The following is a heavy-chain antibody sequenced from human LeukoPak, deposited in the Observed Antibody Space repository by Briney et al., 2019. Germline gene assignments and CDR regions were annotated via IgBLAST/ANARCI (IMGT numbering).Heavy chain of an antibody. D-gene: IGHD6-13*01. CDR2: IIPIFGTA. CDR3: ARGDIAAAGTSTPADY. J-gene: IGHJ4*02. CDR1: GGTYSSYA. Sequence: SVKVSCKASGGTYSSYAISWVRQAPGQGLEWMGGIIPIFGTANYAQKFQGRVTITPDESTSKAYMELSSLRSEDTAVYYCARGDIAAAGTSTPADYWGQGTLVTVSS. V-gene: IGHV1-69*13.